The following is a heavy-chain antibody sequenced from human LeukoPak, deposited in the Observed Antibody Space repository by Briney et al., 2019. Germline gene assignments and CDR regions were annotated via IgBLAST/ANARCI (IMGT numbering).Heavy chain of an antibody. J-gene: IGHJ4*02. Sequence: SETLSLTCTVPGASFNNYSCHWIRQPSSKGLEWIGYMYYSGSTDYNPSLKSRVTMSLDTSKNQFSLNLSSVTAADTAVYYCARGPTVTTDYWGQGILVTASS. D-gene: IGHD4-17*01. CDR2: MYYSGST. V-gene: IGHV4-59*01. CDR3: ARGPTVTTDY. CDR1: GASFNNYS.